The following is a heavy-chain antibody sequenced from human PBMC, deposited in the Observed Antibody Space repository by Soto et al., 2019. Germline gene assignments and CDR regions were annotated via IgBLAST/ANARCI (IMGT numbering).Heavy chain of an antibody. Sequence: GGSLRLSCAASGFTFSRYAMSWVRQAPGKGLEWVSSMSGSGGSTDYADSVKGRFTISRDNSKNTLYLQMNSLRAEDTAVYHCAKDSDYYGSGSYTDYWGQGTLVTVSS. J-gene: IGHJ4*02. V-gene: IGHV3-23*01. CDR3: AKDSDYYGSGSYTDY. CDR2: MSGSGGST. D-gene: IGHD3-10*01. CDR1: GFTFSRYA.